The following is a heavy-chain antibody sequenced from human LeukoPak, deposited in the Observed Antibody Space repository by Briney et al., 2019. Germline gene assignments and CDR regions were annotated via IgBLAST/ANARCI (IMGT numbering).Heavy chain of an antibody. Sequence: SQTLSLTCTVSGGSISSGGYYWSWIRQHPGKGLEWIGYIYYSGSTYYNPSLKSRVTISVDTSKNQFSLNLRSVTPADTAVYYCAKVVRAWYVIDSWGQGTLVTVSS. J-gene: IGHJ4*02. V-gene: IGHV4-31*03. D-gene: IGHD6-19*01. CDR3: AKVVRAWYVIDS. CDR1: GGSISSGGYY. CDR2: IYYSGST.